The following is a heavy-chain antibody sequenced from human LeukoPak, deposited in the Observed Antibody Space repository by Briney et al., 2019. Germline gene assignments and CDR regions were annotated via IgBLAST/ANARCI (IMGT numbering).Heavy chain of an antibody. V-gene: IGHV3-23*01. CDR1: GFTFSSYA. D-gene: IGHD3-10*01. Sequence: GGSLRLSCAASGFTFSSYAMSWVRQAPGKGLEWVSAISGSGGSTYFADSVKGRFTISRDNAKNSLYLQMNSLRDEDTAVYYCARLEYYYVSGNYYKLFDYWGQGTLVTVCS. CDR2: ISGSGGST. J-gene: IGHJ4*02. CDR3: ARLEYYYVSGNYYKLFDY.